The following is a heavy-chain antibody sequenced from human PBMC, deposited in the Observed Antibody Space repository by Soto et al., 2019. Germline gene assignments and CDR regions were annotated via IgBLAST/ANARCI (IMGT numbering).Heavy chain of an antibody. CDR2: IDYRGRT. V-gene: IGHV4-31*03. Sequence: QVQLQESGPGLVQPSQTLSLTCTVSGASISSGGFYWSWIHQFPGKGLEWIGYIDYRGRTFYNPSLKSRATISRDTSKSQFSLNVNSVTAADTAVFYCARVSAAGTRWFDSWGQGTLVTVSS. J-gene: IGHJ5*01. D-gene: IGHD6-13*01. CDR3: ARVSAAGTRWFDS. CDR1: GASISSGGFY.